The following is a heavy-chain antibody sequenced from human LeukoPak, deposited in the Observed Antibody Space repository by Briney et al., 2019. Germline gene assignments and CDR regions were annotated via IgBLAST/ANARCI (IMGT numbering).Heavy chain of an antibody. CDR1: GFTFSSYA. D-gene: IGHD3-22*01. CDR2: ISYDGSNK. J-gene: IGHJ4*02. CDR3: ARGPFNYYDSSGYYY. V-gene: IGHV3-30-3*01. Sequence: GGSLRLSCAASGFTFSSYATHWVRQAPGKGLEWVAVISYDGSNKYYADSVKGRFTISRDNSKNTLYLQMNSLRAEDTAVYYCARGPFNYYDSSGYYYWGQGTLVTVSS.